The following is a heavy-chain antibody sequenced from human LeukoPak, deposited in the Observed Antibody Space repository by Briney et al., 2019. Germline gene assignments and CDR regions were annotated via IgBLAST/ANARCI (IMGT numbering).Heavy chain of an antibody. CDR2: ISYSWTT. V-gene: IGHV4-39*01. CDR3: ARHRHSHHYDY. CDR1: GGFISSSSSDYY. Sequence: KSSETLSLTCSVSGGFISSSSSDYYWGWVRQPPGKGLEWIGSISYSWTTYYNPSLKSRVTISADTSNNQFSLKLTSVTAADTAVYYCARHRHSHHYDYWGQGTLVTVSS. D-gene: IGHD5-18*01. J-gene: IGHJ4*02.